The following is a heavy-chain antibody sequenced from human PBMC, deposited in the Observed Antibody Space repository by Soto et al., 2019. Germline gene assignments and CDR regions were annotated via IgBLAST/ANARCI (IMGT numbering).Heavy chain of an antibody. V-gene: IGHV4-34*01. CDR2: INHSGST. D-gene: IGHD5-12*01. CDR3: ARTLWIPFDY. CDR1: GGSFSVYY. Sequence: SETLSLTCAVYGGSFSVYYWSWIRQPPGKGLEWIGEINHSGSTNYNPSLKSRVTISVDTSKNQFSLKLSSVTAADTAVYYCARTLWIPFDYWGQGTLVTVSS. J-gene: IGHJ4*02.